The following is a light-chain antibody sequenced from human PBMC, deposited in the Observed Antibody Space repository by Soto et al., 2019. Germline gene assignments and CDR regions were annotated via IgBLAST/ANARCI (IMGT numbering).Light chain of an antibody. V-gene: IGKV1-9*01. CDR3: QQVNGYPFT. CDR1: QDISTS. CDR2: AAS. Sequence: DIQLTQSPSFLSASVGDTVTITCRASQDISTSLAWYQQQPGMAPKLLIYAASTLHSGVPSRISGSGSETEFTLTVSGLQPEDFATYSCQQVNGYPFTFGGGTKVEI. J-gene: IGKJ4*01.